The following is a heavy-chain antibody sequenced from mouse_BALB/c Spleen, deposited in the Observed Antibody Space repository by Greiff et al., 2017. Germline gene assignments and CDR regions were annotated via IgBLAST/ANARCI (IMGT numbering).Heavy chain of an antibody. CDR2: ISYSGST. V-gene: IGHV3-2*02. D-gene: IGHD4-1*01. CDR1: GYSITSDYA. Sequence: EVMLVESGPGLVKPSQSLSLTCTVTGYSITSDYAWNWIRQFPGNKLEWMGYISYSGSTSYNPSLKSRISITRDTSKNQFFLQLNSVTTEDTATYYCAREGLGEDYWGQGTTLTVSS. CDR3: AREGLGEDY. J-gene: IGHJ2*01.